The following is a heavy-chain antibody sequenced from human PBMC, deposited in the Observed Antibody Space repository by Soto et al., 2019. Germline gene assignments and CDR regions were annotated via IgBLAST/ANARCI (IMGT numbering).Heavy chain of an antibody. CDR1: GFSLSTSGVG. D-gene: IGHD2-2*01. V-gene: IGHV2-5*02. CDR3: SKWDTSSTSSGYGGMDV. Sequence: SGPTLVNPTQTLTLTCTFSGFSLSTSGVGVGWIRQPPGKALEWLALIYWDDDKRYSPSLKSRLTITKDTSKNQVVLTMTNMDPVDTATYYCSKWDTSSTSSGYGGMDVWGQGTTVTVSS. J-gene: IGHJ6*02. CDR2: IYWDDDK.